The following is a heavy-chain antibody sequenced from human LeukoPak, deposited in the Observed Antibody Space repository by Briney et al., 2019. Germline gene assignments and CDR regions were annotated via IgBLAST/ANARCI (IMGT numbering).Heavy chain of an antibody. Sequence: GGSLRLSCAASGFTFSSYWMHWVRQAPGKGLVWVSRIKTDGSYTSYADSVKGRFTISRDNAKNTLYLQMNSLRAEDTAVYYCARDMIQQLVRRYFDYWGEGTLVTVSS. CDR3: ARDMIQQLVRRYFDY. CDR1: GFTFSSYW. V-gene: IGHV3-74*01. CDR2: IKTDGSYT. D-gene: IGHD6-13*01. J-gene: IGHJ4*02.